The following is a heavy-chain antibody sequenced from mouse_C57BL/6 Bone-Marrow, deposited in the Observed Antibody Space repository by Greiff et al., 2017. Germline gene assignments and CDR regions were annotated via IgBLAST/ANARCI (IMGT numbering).Heavy chain of an antibody. CDR2: IWWDDDK. CDR1: GFSLSTFGMG. V-gene: IGHV8-8*01. Sequence: QVTLKVSGPGILQPSQTLSLTCSFSGFSLSTFGMGVGWIRQPSGKGLEWLAHIWWDDDKYYNPALKSRLPISKATSKSQVFLKIANVDTADTATYYCARMRGYYGSSYVGGAMDYWGQGTSVTVSS. D-gene: IGHD1-1*01. J-gene: IGHJ4*01. CDR3: ARMRGYYGSSYVGGAMDY.